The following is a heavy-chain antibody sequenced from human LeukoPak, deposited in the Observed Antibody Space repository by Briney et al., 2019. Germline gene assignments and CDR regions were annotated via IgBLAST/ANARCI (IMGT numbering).Heavy chain of an antibody. J-gene: IGHJ4*02. Sequence: ASVKVSCKASGYTFTSYGISWVRQAPGQGLEWMGWISAYNGNTNYAQKLQGRVTMTTDTSTSTAYMELRSLRSDDTAVYYCARGDILTGYYTGPDYFDCWGQGTLVTVSS. CDR3: ARGDILTGYYTGPDYFDC. CDR2: ISAYNGNT. D-gene: IGHD3-9*01. CDR1: GYTFTSYG. V-gene: IGHV1-18*01.